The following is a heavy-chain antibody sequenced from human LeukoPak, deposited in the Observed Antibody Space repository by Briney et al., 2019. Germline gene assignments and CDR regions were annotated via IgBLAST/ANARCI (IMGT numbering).Heavy chain of an antibody. Sequence: SETQSLTCTVSGASISSSGYYWNWIRQLPGKGLQRIGSIYYSGSTYYNPSLKGRITLSDEKSANRFSLKLTSVTAADTAVYYCARFYGGNSGMLPRATFDIWGQGTMVTVSS. CDR2: IYYSGST. D-gene: IGHD4-23*01. CDR1: GASISSSGYY. J-gene: IGHJ3*02. V-gene: IGHV4-31*03. CDR3: ARFYGGNSGMLPRATFDI.